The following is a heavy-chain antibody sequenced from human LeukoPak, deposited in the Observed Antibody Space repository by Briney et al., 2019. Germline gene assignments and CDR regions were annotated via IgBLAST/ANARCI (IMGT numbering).Heavy chain of an antibody. Sequence: EGSLRLSCAASGFTFSSYAMHWVRQAPGKGLEWVAVISYDGSIKYYADSVKGRFTISRDNSKNTLYLQMNSLRAEDTAVYYCARLDTVVTPADYWGQGTLVTVSS. CDR1: GFTFSSYA. CDR2: ISYDGSIK. D-gene: IGHD4-23*01. CDR3: ARLDTVVTPADY. J-gene: IGHJ4*02. V-gene: IGHV3-30-3*01.